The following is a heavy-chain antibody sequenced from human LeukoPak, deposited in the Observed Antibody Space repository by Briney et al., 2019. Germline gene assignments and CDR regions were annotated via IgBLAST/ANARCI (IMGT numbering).Heavy chain of an antibody. J-gene: IGHJ4*02. V-gene: IGHV3-23*01. CDR2: IIGSGGST. Sequence: GGSLRLSCAASGFPFSSYAMSWVRQAPRKGLEWVSAIIGSGGSTYYADPVEGRFTISRDKSKNTLYLQMNSLRAEDTAVYYCAKGLAVAGHFDYWGQGTLVTDSS. CDR3: AKGLAVAGHFDY. CDR1: GFPFSSYA. D-gene: IGHD6-19*01.